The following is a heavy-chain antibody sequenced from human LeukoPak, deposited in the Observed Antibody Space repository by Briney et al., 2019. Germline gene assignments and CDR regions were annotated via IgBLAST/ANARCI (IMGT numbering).Heavy chain of an antibody. CDR1: GGSISSSSYY. J-gene: IGHJ4*02. D-gene: IGHD6-13*01. V-gene: IGHV4-39*07. CDR3: AREPPRNSLAAAGAGGGDY. CDR2: ISYSGST. Sequence: SETLSLTCTVSGGSISSSSYYWGWIRQPPGKGLEWIGSISYSGSTYYNPSLKSRVTISVDTSKNQFSLKLSSVTAADTAVYYCAREPPRNSLAAAGAGGGDYWGQGTLVTVSS.